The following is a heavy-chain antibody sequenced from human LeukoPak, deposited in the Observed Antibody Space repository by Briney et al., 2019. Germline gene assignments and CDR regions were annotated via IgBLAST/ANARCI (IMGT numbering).Heavy chain of an antibody. CDR1: GFTFSIYA. CDR2: ISSSGSST. D-gene: IGHD4-17*01. V-gene: IGHV3-23*01. Sequence: GGSLRLSCAASGFTFSIYAMSWVRQAPGKGLEWVSAISSSGSSTYYADSVKGRFTISRDNSKNTLYLQMNSLRAEDTAVYYCATQRETVTTSLGAYYYYGMDVWGQGTTVTVSS. J-gene: IGHJ6*02. CDR3: ATQRETVTTSLGAYYYYGMDV.